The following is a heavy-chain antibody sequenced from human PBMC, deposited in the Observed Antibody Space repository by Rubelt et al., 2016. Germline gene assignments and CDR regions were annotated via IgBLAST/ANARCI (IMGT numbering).Heavy chain of an antibody. Sequence: QVQLQQWGAGLLKPSETLSLTCAVYGGSFNDYYWGWIRQPPGKGLQWIGSLFSGSTYYNPSLKSRVTISIDTSKNQFSLRLGSVTAADTAVYFCARVERAGLLWDVWGQGTAVTVSS. CDR2: LFSGST. J-gene: IGHJ6*02. V-gene: IGHV4-34*12. D-gene: IGHD3-10*01. CDR3: ARVERAGLLWDV. CDR1: GGSFNDYY.